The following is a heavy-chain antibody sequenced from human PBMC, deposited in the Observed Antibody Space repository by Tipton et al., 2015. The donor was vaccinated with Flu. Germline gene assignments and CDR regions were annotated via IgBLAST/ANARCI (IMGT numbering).Heavy chain of an antibody. CDR3: ARSTYYYGSGSSDY. J-gene: IGHJ4*02. D-gene: IGHD3-10*01. V-gene: IGHV4-4*09. Sequence: TLSLTCTVSGGFVSSYYWNWIRQPPGKGLEWIGYIYNNQYTKYNPSLKSRVTVSVDPSMSQFSLRLTSVTAADTAVYYCARSTYYYGSGSSDYWGQGTLVTVSS. CDR2: IYNNQYT. CDR1: GGFVSSYY.